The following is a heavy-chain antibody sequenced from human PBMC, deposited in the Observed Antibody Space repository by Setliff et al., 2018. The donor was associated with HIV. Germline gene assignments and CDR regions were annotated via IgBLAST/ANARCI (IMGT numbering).Heavy chain of an antibody. J-gene: IGHJ4*02. CDR2: VYWNGNNL. V-gene: IGHV3-9*01. Sequence: GGSLRLSCAASGFTFDEYAMHWVRQAPGKGLEWVSGVYWNGNNLGYAESVQGRFIISRDNSKNKVYLQMNNLRAEDTAVYYCATDSSGYYLGGFDYWGQGTLVTVSS. CDR1: GFTFDEYA. CDR3: ATDSSGYYLGGFDY. D-gene: IGHD3-22*01.